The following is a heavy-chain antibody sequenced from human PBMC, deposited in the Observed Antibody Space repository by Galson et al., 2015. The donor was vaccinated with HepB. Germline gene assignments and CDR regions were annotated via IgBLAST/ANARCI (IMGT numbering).Heavy chain of an antibody. Sequence: SVKVSCKASGGTFSSYAISWVRQAPGQGLEWMGGIIPIFGTANYAQKFQGRVTITADESTSTAYMELSSLRSEDTAVYYCAREPTVVTLSSRWRDAFDIWGQGTMVTVSS. V-gene: IGHV1-69*13. D-gene: IGHD4-23*01. J-gene: IGHJ3*02. CDR3: AREPTVVTLSSRWRDAFDI. CDR1: GGTFSSYA. CDR2: IIPIFGTA.